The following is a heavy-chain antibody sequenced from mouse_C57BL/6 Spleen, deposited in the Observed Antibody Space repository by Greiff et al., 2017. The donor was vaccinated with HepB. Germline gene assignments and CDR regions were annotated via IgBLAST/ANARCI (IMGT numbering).Heavy chain of an antibody. V-gene: IGHV1-61*01. D-gene: IGHD2-3*01. CDR2: IYPSDSET. Sequence: QVHVKQPGAELVRPGSSVKLSCKASGYTFTSYWMDWVKQRPGQGLEWIGNIYPSDSETHYNQKFKDKATLTVDKSSSTAYMQLSSLTSEDSAVYYCAHDGSWGQGTTLTVSS. J-gene: IGHJ2*01. CDR3: AHDGS. CDR1: GYTFTSYW.